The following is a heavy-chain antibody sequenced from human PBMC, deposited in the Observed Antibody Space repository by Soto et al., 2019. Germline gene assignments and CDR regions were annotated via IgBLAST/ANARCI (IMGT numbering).Heavy chain of an antibody. CDR1: GFTFSSYS. D-gene: IGHD2-2*01. Sequence: GSLRLSCAASGFTFSSYSMNWVRQAPGKGLEWVSYISSSSSAIYYADSVKGRFTISRDNAKNSLYLQMNSLRAEDTAVYYCARSLVVPAAGIYMDVWGKGTTVTVSS. V-gene: IGHV3-48*01. CDR2: ISSSSSAI. J-gene: IGHJ6*03. CDR3: ARSLVVPAAGIYMDV.